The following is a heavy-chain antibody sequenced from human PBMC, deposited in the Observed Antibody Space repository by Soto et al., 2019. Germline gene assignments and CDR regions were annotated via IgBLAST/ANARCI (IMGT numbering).Heavy chain of an antibody. J-gene: IGHJ4*02. Sequence: QVQLQESGPGLVKPSQTLSLTCTVSGGSISSGGYYWSWIRQHPGKGLEWIGYIYYSGSTYYNRSLKSRVTISVVSSKNQFSLKLSSVTAADTAVYYCARASRHYYDSSGYYAKDYFDYWGQGTLVTVSS. CDR2: IYYSGST. CDR3: ARASRHYYDSSGYYAKDYFDY. V-gene: IGHV4-31*03. CDR1: GGSISSGGYY. D-gene: IGHD3-22*01.